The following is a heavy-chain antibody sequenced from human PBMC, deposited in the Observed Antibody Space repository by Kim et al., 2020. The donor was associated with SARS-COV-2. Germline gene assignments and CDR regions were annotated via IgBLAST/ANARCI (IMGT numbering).Heavy chain of an antibody. V-gene: IGHV3-13*01. Sequence: GGSLRLSCAASGFTFSSYDMHWVRQATGKGLEWVSAIGTAGDTYYPGSVKGRFTISRENAKNSLYLQMNSLRAGDTAVYYCARGSHDFWSGYYKGGGYYGMDVWGQGTTVTVSS. CDR3: ARGSHDFWSGYYKGGGYYGMDV. D-gene: IGHD3-3*01. J-gene: IGHJ6*02. CDR1: GFTFSSYD. CDR2: IGTAGDT.